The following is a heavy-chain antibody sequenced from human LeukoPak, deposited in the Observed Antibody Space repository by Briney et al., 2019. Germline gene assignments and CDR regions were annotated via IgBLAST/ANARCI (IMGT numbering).Heavy chain of an antibody. J-gene: IGHJ4*02. Sequence: KPSETLSLTCTVSGGSISSYYWTWIRQPPGKGLEWIGYMLYSGSSNYNPSLRSRVTISVDTSKNQISLKLSSVTAADTAVYYCARFNRNSSGWIDYWGQGALVTVSS. CDR2: MLYSGSS. CDR3: ARFNRNSSGWIDY. V-gene: IGHV4-59*01. CDR1: GGSISSYY. D-gene: IGHD6-19*01.